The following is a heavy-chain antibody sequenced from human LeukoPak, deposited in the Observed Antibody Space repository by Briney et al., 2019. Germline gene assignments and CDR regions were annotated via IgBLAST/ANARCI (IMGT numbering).Heavy chain of an antibody. J-gene: IGHJ4*02. Sequence: ASVKVSCKASGYTLTDHYMHWVRQAPGQGLEWMGRINPNSGDANYAQKFQGRATMTRDTSISTAYMELRSLRSDDTAVYYCARGAAVGQTRDYWGQGTLVTVSS. V-gene: IGHV1-2*06. D-gene: IGHD6-13*01. CDR3: ARGAAVGQTRDY. CDR2: INPNSGDA. CDR1: GYTLTDHY.